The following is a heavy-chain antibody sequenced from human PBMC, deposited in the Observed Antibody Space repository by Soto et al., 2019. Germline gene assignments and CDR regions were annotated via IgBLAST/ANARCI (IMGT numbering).Heavy chain of an antibody. V-gene: IGHV4-59*08. CDR3: ARSRYSGYDSLDY. D-gene: IGHD5-12*01. CDR1: GGSISSYY. J-gene: IGHJ4*02. Sequence: SETLSLTCTVSGGSISSYYWSWFRQPPGKGLEWIGYIYYSGSTNYTPSLKSRVTISVDTSKNQFSPKLSSVTAADTAVYYCARSRYSGYDSLDYWGQGTLVTVSS. CDR2: IYYSGST.